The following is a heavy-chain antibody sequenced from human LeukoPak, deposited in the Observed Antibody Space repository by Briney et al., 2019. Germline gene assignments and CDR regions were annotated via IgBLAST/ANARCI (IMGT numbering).Heavy chain of an antibody. V-gene: IGHV1-2*02. J-gene: IGHJ4*02. D-gene: IGHD7-27*01. CDR1: GYTFTGYY. CDR2: IKPNSGGT. Sequence: ASVKVSCKASGYTFTGYYMHWVRQAPGQGLEWMGWIKPNSGGTNYAQKFQGRVTMTRDTSISTAYMELSRLRSDDTAVYYCARVPRANWGSYYFDYWGQGTLVTVSS. CDR3: ARVPRANWGSYYFDY.